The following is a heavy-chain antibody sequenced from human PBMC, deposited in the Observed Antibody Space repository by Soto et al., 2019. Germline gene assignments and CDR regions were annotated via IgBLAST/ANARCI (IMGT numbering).Heavy chain of an antibody. CDR1: GFSLSTSGMC. CDR3: ARIHTTYYDSSGYLDY. J-gene: IGHJ4*02. D-gene: IGHD3-22*01. Sequence: SGPTREPTQTLTLTCTFSGFSLSTSGMCVSWIRQPPGKALEWLALIDWDDDKYYSTSLKTRLTISKDTSKNQVVLTMTNMDPVDTATYYCARIHTTYYDSSGYLDYWGQGTLVTVSS. CDR2: IDWDDDK. V-gene: IGHV2-70*01.